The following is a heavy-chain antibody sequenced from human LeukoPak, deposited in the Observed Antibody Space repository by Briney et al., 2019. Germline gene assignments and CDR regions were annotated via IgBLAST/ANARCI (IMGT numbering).Heavy chain of an antibody. V-gene: IGHV4-31*03. J-gene: IGHJ4*02. CDR2: IYYSGTT. Sequence: PSQTLSLTCTVSNGSISSGGYFWSWIRQHPGKGLEWIGYIYYSGTTYYNPSLKSRVTISVDTSKNHFSLKLSSVTAADTAVYYCASHAVREVSYYFDYWGQGNLVTVSS. D-gene: IGHD3-10*01. CDR1: NGSISSGGYF. CDR3: ASHAVREVSYYFDY.